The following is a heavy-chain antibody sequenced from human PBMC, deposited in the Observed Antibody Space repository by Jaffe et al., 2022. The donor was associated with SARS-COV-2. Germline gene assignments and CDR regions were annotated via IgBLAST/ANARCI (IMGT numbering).Heavy chain of an antibody. V-gene: IGHV4-39*01. CDR2: IYYSGST. CDR3: ARLQSRDGYNYRSRRSYFDY. Sequence: QLQLQESGPGLVKPSETLSLTCTVSGGSISSSSYYWGWIRQPPGKGLEWIGSIYYSGSTYYNPSLKSRVTISVDTSKNQFSLKLSSVTAADTAVYYCARLQSRDGYNYRSRRSYFDYWGQGTLVTVSS. J-gene: IGHJ4*02. D-gene: IGHD5-12*01. CDR1: GGSISSSSYY.